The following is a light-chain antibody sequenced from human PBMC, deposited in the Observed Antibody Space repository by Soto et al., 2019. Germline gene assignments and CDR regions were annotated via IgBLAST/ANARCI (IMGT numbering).Light chain of an antibody. Sequence: DLQMTQAPSSLSASVGDRVTIACRASQGISNNLAWYQQKVGKVPKLLIYDASTLQSGVPSRFSGSRSETDFTLTISSLQAEDVATYYCQKYDSAPLTFGGGTKVEIK. J-gene: IGKJ4*01. V-gene: IGKV1-27*01. CDR3: QKYDSAPLT. CDR1: QGISNN. CDR2: DAS.